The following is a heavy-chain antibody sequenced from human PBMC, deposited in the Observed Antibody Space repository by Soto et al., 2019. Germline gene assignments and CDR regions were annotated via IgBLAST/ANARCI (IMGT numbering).Heavy chain of an antibody. CDR1: GFTVSTKY. CDR2: IYSGGST. D-gene: IGHD3-16*01. J-gene: IGHJ4*02. V-gene: IGHV3-66*01. Sequence: EVQLVESGGGLVQPGGSLRLSCAASGFTVSTKYMSWVRQAPGKGLEWVSVIYSGGSTFYADSVRGRFTISRDNSKNRVNLQMNSLRAEDTAVYYCAGDPWAADYWGQGTLVTVSS. CDR3: AGDPWAADY.